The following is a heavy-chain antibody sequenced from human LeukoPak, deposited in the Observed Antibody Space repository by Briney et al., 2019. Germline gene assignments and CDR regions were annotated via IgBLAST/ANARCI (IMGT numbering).Heavy chain of an antibody. CDR3: VRDGGVSGYDLLDY. D-gene: IGHD5-12*01. J-gene: IGHJ4*02. V-gene: IGHV3-7*01. CDR2: ISQDGSET. Sequence: VRQAPGKGLEWVAQISQDGSETHYADSVKARFTISRDNAKSSVSLQMNSLRAEDTAVYYCVRDGGVSGYDLLDYWGQGTLVTVSS.